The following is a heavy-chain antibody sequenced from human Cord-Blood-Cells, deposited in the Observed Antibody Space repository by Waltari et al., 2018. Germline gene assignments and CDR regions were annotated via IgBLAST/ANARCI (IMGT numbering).Heavy chain of an antibody. CDR2: ISYDGSNK. CDR3: ARTYNWNYNWFDP. Sequence: QVQLVESGGGVVQPGRSLRLPCAASGFTFSSSAMHWVRQAPGKGLEWVAVISYDGSNKYYADSVKGRFTISRDNSKNTLYLQMNSLRAEDTAVYYCARTYNWNYNWFDPWGQGTLVTVSS. D-gene: IGHD1-7*01. J-gene: IGHJ5*02. CDR1: GFTFSSSA. V-gene: IGHV3-30-3*01.